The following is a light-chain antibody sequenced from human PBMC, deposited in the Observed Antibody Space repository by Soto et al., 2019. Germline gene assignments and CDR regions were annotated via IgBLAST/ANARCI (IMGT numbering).Light chain of an antibody. Sequence: IQLTQSPSSLSASVGDTVTITCRASQTVSRYLNWYQQKSGTAPKLLIYAASTLHTGVPSRFSGRGSGTDFTLTINNLQREDFADYFCQQTYSNLWTFGQGTKV. CDR1: QTVSRY. CDR3: QQTYSNLWT. J-gene: IGKJ1*01. V-gene: IGKV1-39*01. CDR2: AAS.